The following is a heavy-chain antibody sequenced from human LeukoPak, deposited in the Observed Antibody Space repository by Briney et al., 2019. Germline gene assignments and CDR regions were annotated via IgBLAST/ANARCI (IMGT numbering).Heavy chain of an antibody. CDR2: INSDGSST. CDR1: GFTFSSYC. Sequence: GGSLSLSCAASGFTFSSYCVHWVRQAAGKGLVSVSRINSDGSSTSYADSVKGRFTISRDNAKNTLYLQMNSLRAEDTAVYYCATGDILTGYYSNSEFDYWGQGTLVTVSS. J-gene: IGHJ4*02. CDR3: ATGDILTGYYSNSEFDY. V-gene: IGHV3-74*01. D-gene: IGHD3-9*01.